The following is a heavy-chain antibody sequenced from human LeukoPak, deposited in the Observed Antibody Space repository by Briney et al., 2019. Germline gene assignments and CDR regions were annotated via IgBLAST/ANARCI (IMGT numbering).Heavy chain of an antibody. CDR3: ASLPLFGSAFDI. D-gene: IGHD2-21*01. J-gene: IGHJ3*02. CDR2: INPSGGST. Sequence: ASVKVSCKASGYTFTSYYMHWVRQAPGQGLEWMGIINPSGGSTSYAQKFQGRVTMTRDTSMSTVYMELSSLRAEDTAVYYCASLPLFGSAFDIWGQGTMVTVSS. V-gene: IGHV1-46*01. CDR1: GYTFTSYY.